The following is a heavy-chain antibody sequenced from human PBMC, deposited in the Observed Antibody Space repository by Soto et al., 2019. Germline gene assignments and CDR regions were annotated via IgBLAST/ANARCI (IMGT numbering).Heavy chain of an antibody. V-gene: IGHV1-2*06. J-gene: IGHJ4*02. CDR1: GYTFTGFY. Sequence: ASVKVSCKASGYTFTGFYMHWVRQAPGQGLEWMGRINPDSGDTDHAEKFQGRVTMTRDTSISTAYMELTRLTSDDTAVYHCAISLGVPDPHRAFHYWGPGTPVTVYS. CDR2: INPDSGDT. D-gene: IGHD3-3*01. CDR3: AISLGVPDPHRAFHY.